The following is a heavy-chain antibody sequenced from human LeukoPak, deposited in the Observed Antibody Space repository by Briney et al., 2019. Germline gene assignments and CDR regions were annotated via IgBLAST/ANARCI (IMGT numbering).Heavy chain of an antibody. CDR2: IYYSGST. V-gene: IGHV4-59*01. Sequence: PSETLSLTCTVSGGSISSYYWSWIRQPPGKGLEWLGYIYYSGSTNYNPSLKSRVTISVDTSKNQFSLKLSSVTAADTAVYYCARAPGRYSSRWYYFDYWGQGTLVTVSS. J-gene: IGHJ4*02. CDR1: GGSISSYY. D-gene: IGHD6-13*01. CDR3: ARAPGRYSSRWYYFDY.